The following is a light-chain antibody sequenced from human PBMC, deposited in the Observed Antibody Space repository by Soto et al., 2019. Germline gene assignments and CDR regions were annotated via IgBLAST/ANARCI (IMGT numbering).Light chain of an antibody. J-gene: IGKJ2*01. Sequence: DIQMTQSPSSLSASVGDRVTITCQASQDIREYLNWYQQKPGKAPKLLIYDASNLETGVTTRFSGSGSGTDFSFTSSSLQPEDIATYYCQQYENRPYTFGQGTKLDIK. CDR2: DAS. V-gene: IGKV1-33*01. CDR3: QQYENRPYT. CDR1: QDIREY.